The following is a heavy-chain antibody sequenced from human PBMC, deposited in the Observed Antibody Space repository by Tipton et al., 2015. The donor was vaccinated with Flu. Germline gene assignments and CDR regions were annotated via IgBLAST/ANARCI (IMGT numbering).Heavy chain of an antibody. CDR2: ISAYNGNT. CDR1: GYTFTSYG. V-gene: IGHV1-18*01. D-gene: IGHD3-10*01. Sequence: QVQLVQSGAEVKKPGASVKVSCKASGYTFTSYGISWVRQAPGQGLEWMGWISAYNGNTNYAQKLQGRVTMTTDTSTSTAYMELRSLRSDDTAVYYCATSTRYYYGSGTSSYFDYWAQGTLVTVSS. J-gene: IGHJ4*02. CDR3: ATSTRYYYGSGTSSYFDY.